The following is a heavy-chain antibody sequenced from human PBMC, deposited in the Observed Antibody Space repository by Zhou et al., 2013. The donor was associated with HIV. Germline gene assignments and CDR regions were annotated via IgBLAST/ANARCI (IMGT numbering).Heavy chain of an antibody. CDR3: AGVRGIARRGHFDS. Sequence: QVQLVQSGAEVKKPGSSVKVSCKGFVPHGISWVRQAPGQGLEWMGGIIPIYGTPTYAQNFQGRVALTTDESTRTAYMELSSLRSEDTAVYFCAGVRGIARRGHFDSWGQGTLVTGLL. CDR2: IIPIYGTP. V-gene: IGHV1-69*05. CDR1: VPHG. D-gene: IGHD6-13*01. J-gene: IGHJ4*02.